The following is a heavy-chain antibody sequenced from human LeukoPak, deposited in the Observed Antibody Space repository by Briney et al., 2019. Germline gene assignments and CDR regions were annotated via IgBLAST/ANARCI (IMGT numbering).Heavy chain of an antibody. CDR1: GFTFSSYS. J-gene: IGHJ4*02. D-gene: IGHD5-18*01. V-gene: IGHV3-21*01. CDR2: ISSSSSYI. CDR3: ARADWDTAMIDY. Sequence: GGSLRLSCAASGFTFSSYSMNWVRQAPGKGLEWVSYISSSSSYIYYADSVKGRFTISRDNAKNSLYLQMSSLRAEDTAVYYCARADWDTAMIDYWGQGTLVTVSS.